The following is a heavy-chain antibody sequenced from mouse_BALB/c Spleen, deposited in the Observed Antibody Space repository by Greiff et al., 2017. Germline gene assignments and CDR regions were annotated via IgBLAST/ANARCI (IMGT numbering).Heavy chain of an antibody. V-gene: IGHV2-6-7*01. Sequence: VQLVESGPGLVAPSQTLSITCTVSGFSLTGYGVNWVRQPPGKGLEWLGMIWGDGSTDYNSALKSRLSISKDNSKSQVFLKMSSLQTDDTARYYSARDRADYDNAMDYWGQEPSVTESS. CDR3: ARDRADYDNAMDY. D-gene: IGHD2-4*01. CDR2: IWGDGST. CDR1: GFSLTGYG. J-gene: IGHJ4*01.